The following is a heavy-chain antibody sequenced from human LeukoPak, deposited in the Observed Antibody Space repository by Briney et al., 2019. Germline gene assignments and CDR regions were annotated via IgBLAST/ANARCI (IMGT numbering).Heavy chain of an antibody. V-gene: IGHV1-69*13. J-gene: IGHJ4*02. CDR2: TIPIFGTA. D-gene: IGHD2-15*01. CDR1: GGTFRIYA. Sequence: SVTVSCKSSGGTFRIYAISWVRQAPGQGLEWMGGTIPIFGTANYAQKFQGRVTITADQSTSTAYMELSSLRSEDTAVYYCAIPDSYTYYFDYWGQGTLVTVSS. CDR3: AIPDSYTYYFDY.